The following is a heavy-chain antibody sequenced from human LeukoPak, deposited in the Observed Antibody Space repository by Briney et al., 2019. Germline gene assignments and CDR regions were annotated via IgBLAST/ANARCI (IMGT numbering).Heavy chain of an antibody. CDR3: ATQRGSYLWGTDFDY. D-gene: IGHD3-16*01. V-gene: IGHV1-2*02. CDR2: INPNSGDT. Sequence: ASVTVSCKASGYTFTGYYMHWVRQAPGQGLEWMGWINPNSGDTKYAQKFQGRDTMTRDTSISTAYMELSRLRSDDTAVYYCATQRGSYLWGTDFDYWGQGTLVTVSS. CDR1: GYTFTGYY. J-gene: IGHJ4*02.